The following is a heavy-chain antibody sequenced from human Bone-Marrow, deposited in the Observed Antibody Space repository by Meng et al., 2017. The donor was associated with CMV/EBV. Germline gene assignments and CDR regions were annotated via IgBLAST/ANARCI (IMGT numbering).Heavy chain of an antibody. CDR3: ARDMGGWRYSYGYLGYYYGMDV. D-gene: IGHD5-18*01. CDR1: GFTFRKAW. CDR2: IYYSGST. J-gene: IGHJ6*02. Sequence: ESLKISCAASGFTFRKAWMNWVRQAPGKGLEWIGYIYYSGSTNYNPSLKSRVTISVDTSKNQFSLKLSSVTAADTAVYYCARDMGGWRYSYGYLGYYYGMDVWGQGTTVTVSS. V-gene: IGHV4-59*01.